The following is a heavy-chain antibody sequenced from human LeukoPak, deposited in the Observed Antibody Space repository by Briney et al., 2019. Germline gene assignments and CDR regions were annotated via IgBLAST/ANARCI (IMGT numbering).Heavy chain of an antibody. CDR1: GGSISSSSYY. CDR3: GRLDPGPLRYHFDD. D-gene: IGHD1-1*01. J-gene: IGHJ4*02. V-gene: IGHV4-39*01. CDR2: IYYGGST. Sequence: WETLSLTCTVSGGSISSSSYYWGWIRQPPGKGLEWVGSIYYGGSTYSNPSLKGRFNISVDTSKNQFSLKLSSVTAADPAVYYCGRLDPGPLRYHFDDWGQGTLVTVSS.